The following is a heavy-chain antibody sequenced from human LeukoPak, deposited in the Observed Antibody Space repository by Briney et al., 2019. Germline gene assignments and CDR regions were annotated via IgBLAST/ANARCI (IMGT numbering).Heavy chain of an antibody. V-gene: IGHV3-23*01. J-gene: IGHJ4*02. Sequence: PGGSLRLSCAASGFTFSSYAMSWVRQAPGKGLEWVSAISGSGASTYYADSVKGRFTISRDSSKNTLYLQMNSLRAEDTAVYYCAGYNCSTTRCYTGGFDYWGQGTLVTVSS. D-gene: IGHD2-2*02. CDR1: GFTFSSYA. CDR2: ISGSGAST. CDR3: AGYNCSTTRCYTGGFDY.